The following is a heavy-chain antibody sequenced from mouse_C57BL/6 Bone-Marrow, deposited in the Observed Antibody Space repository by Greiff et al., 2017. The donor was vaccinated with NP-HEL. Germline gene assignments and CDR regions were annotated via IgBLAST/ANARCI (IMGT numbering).Heavy chain of an antibody. CDR2: INPNNGGT. CDR3: ARYYYGSSDYFDY. V-gene: IGHV1-22*01. J-gene: IGHJ2*01. Sequence: VQLQQSGPELVKPGASVKMSCKASGYTFTDYNMHWVKQSHGKSLEWIGYINPNNGGTSYNQKFKGKATLTVNKSSSTAYMALRSLTSEDSAVYYCARYYYGSSDYFDYWGQGTTLTVSS. D-gene: IGHD1-1*01. CDR1: GYTFTDYN.